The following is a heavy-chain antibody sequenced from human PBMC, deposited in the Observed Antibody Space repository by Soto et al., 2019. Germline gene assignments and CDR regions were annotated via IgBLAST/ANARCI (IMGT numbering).Heavy chain of an antibody. V-gene: IGHV3-7*01. CDR1: EFTLEKYY. D-gene: IGHD1-20*01. J-gene: IGHJ6*02. CDR3: ARGNWNYYYGFDV. Sequence: GSLRLSCAASEFTLEKYYMTWVRQAPGKGPEWVANIKPDGSEQYYVDSVKGRFTISRDNANNSLYLQMNSLRAEDTAVYFCARGNWNYYYGFDVWGQGTTVTVSS. CDR2: IKPDGSEQ.